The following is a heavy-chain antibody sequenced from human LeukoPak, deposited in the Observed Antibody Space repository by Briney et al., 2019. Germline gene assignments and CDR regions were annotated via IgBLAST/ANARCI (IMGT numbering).Heavy chain of an antibody. Sequence: GGSLRLSCAASGFTFSSYAMSWVRQAPGKGLEWVSAISGSGGSTYYADSVKGRFTISRDNSKSTLYLQMNSLRAEDTAVYYCANLNAPYWGNFDYWGQGTLVTVSS. CDR3: ANLNAPYWGNFDY. J-gene: IGHJ4*02. CDR2: ISGSGGST. CDR1: GFTFSSYA. V-gene: IGHV3-23*01. D-gene: IGHD3-16*01.